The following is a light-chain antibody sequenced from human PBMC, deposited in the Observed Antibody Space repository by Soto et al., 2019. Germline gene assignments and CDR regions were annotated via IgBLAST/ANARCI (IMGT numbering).Light chain of an antibody. CDR2: DAS. Sequence: EIGLTQSPCTLSLSPGERATLYCRASQSVSSSFLAWYQQKVGQAPRLLIYDASSRATGIPDRFSGSGSGTDFTLTISRLEPEDFAVYYCQQYGSSGTFGQGTKVDI. CDR3: QQYGSSGT. J-gene: IGKJ1*01. CDR1: QSVSSSF. V-gene: IGKV3-20*01.